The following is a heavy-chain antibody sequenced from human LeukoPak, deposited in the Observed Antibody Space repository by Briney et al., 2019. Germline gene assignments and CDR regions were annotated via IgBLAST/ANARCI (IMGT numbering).Heavy chain of an antibody. CDR2: IYYSGST. CDR1: GGSISSGGYY. V-gene: IGHV4-61*08. J-gene: IGHJ3*02. Sequence: SETLSLTCTVSGGSISSGGYYWSWIRQPPGKGLEWIGYIYYSGSTNYNPSLKSRVTISVDTSKNQFSLKLSSVTAADTAVYYCARDDSGYYYSNAFDIWGQGTMVTVSS. D-gene: IGHD3-22*01. CDR3: ARDDSGYYYSNAFDI.